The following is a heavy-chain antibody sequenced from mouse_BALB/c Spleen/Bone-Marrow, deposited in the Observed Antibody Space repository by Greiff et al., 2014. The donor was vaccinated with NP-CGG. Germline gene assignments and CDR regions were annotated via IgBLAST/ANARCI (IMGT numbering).Heavy chain of an antibody. Sequence: VQLQQSGPGLVQPSQSLSITCTVSGFSLSSYGVHWVRQSPGKGLEWLGVIWSGGSTDYNAAFISRLTISKDNSESQVFFKMTSLQANDTAIYYCARNHRGYYFDYWGQGTTLTVSS. CDR3: ARNHRGYYFDY. J-gene: IGHJ2*01. CDR1: GFSLSSYG. V-gene: IGHV2-2*02. CDR2: IWSGGST. D-gene: IGHD3-1*01.